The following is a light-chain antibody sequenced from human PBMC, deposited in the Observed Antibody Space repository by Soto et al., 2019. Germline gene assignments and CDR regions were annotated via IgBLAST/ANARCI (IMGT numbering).Light chain of an antibody. J-gene: IGKJ4*01. CDR2: GAS. V-gene: IGKV3-20*01. CDR3: QQYGSSLLT. CDR1: QSVSSSY. Sequence: EMVLTQSPGTLPLSPGERATLSCRASQSVSSSYLAWYQQIPGQAPRLLIYGASSRATGIPDRFSGSGSGTDFTLTISRLEPEDFAVYYCQQYGSSLLTFGGGTKVDIK.